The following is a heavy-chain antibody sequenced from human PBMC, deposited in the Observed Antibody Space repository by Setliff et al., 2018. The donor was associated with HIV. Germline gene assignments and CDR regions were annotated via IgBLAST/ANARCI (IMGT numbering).Heavy chain of an antibody. Sequence: SETLSLTCTVSGASISSYYWNWIRQPPGKGLEWIGFIFSSGSTKYNPSLKSRLTISVDTSKNQFSLKLSSVTAADTAVYYCARRDGYSYGFYFDYWGQGTLVTSPQ. V-gene: IGHV4-4*08. CDR2: IFSSGST. CDR1: GASISSYY. CDR3: ARRDGYSYGFYFDY. D-gene: IGHD5-18*01. J-gene: IGHJ4*02.